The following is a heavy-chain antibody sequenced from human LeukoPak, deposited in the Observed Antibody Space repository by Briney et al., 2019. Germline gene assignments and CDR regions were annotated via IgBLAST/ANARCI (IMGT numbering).Heavy chain of an antibody. CDR3: ARSDIFFSWGADY. CDR1: GGSISSSSYY. V-gene: IGHV4-39*01. J-gene: IGHJ4*02. Sequence: PSQTLSLTCTVSGGSISSSSYYWGWIRQPPGKGLEWIGSIYYSGSTYYNPSLKSRVTISVDTSKNQFSLKLSSVTAADTAVYYCARSDIFFSWGADYWGQGTLVTVSS. CDR2: IYYSGST. D-gene: IGHD3-9*01.